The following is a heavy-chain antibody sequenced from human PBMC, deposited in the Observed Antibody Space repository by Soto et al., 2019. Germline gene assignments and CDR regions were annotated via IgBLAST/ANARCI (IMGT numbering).Heavy chain of an antibody. V-gene: IGHV3-21*02. CDR1: GFTFSSYT. D-gene: IGHD2-15*01. J-gene: IGHJ4*02. CDR3: LIVGSRLLLDY. CDR2: ITSSGTYI. Sequence: ELQLVESGGGLVKPGGSLRLSCAASGFTFSSYTMTWVRQAPGRGLEWVSSITSSGTYIYYADSVKGRFTISRDNAKNSLSLQLNSLRAEDTAVYSCLIVGSRLLLDYWGQGTLVTVSS.